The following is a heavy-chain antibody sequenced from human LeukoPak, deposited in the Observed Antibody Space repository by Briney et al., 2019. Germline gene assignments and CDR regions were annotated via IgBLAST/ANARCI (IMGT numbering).Heavy chain of an antibody. V-gene: IGHV3-48*03. CDR1: GFTFSTYE. Sequence: GGSLRLSCAASGFTFSTYEMTWVRQPPGKGLEWVSYISSSGSTIYYADSVKGRFTISRDNARNSLYLQMNSLRADDTAVYYCARDNYDSSGPYYFDYWGQGTLVTVSS. CDR2: ISSSGSTI. J-gene: IGHJ4*02. CDR3: ARDNYDSSGPYYFDY. D-gene: IGHD3-22*01.